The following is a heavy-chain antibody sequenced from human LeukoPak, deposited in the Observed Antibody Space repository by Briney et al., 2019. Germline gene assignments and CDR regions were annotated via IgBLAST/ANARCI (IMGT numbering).Heavy chain of an antibody. Sequence: GGSLRLSCAASGFTFSKYWMHWVRQGPGKGLVWVSRINSDGSSTSYADSVKGRFTISRDNAKDTLYLQMNSLKAEDTAVYYCARDYYTSGSPNDYWGQGTLVTVSS. CDR3: ARDYYTSGSPNDY. CDR1: GFTFSKYW. CDR2: INSDGSST. J-gene: IGHJ4*02. D-gene: IGHD3-10*01. V-gene: IGHV3-74*01.